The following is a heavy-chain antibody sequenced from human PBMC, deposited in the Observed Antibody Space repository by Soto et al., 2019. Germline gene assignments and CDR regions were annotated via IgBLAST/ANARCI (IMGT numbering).Heavy chain of an antibody. D-gene: IGHD1-1*01. CDR3: ARHRRETGTYAQPLDY. CDR2: ICSSGST. CDR1: GGSISSCDYY. J-gene: IGHJ4*02. V-gene: IGHV4-39*01. Sequence: SETLSLTCTVSGGSISSCDYYWGWVRQPPGKGLAWIGSICSSGSTYYNPSLKSRVTISVDTSNNQFSLRLSSVTAADTAVYYCARHRRETGTYAQPLDYWGQGTLVTVSS.